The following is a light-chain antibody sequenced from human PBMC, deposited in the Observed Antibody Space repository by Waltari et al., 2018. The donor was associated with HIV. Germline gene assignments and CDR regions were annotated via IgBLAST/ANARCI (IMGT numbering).Light chain of an antibody. CDR2: GAS. V-gene: IGKV3-20*01. CDR1: QSVGSTY. J-gene: IGKJ1*01. CDR3: QQYGSAPQT. Sequence: EIVLTRSPGTLSLSPGDRATLSCRASQSVGSTYLAWYQQKSGQAPRLRIYGASSRATGIPDRFSGSGSGTDFTLTISRLEPEDFAVYYCQQYGSAPQTFGQGTKVDIK.